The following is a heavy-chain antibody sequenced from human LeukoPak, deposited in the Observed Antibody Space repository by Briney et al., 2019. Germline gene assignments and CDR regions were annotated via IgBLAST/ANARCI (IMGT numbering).Heavy chain of an antibody. CDR2: IWYDGTKQ. V-gene: IGHV3-33*01. CDR1: GFSFSRYG. Sequence: PGGSLRLSCAASGFSFSRYGMHWVRQAPGEGLEWVGVIWYDGTKQYYADSVKGRFTISRDNAKNSLYLVMNSLRAEDTAVYSCARAFLVPGVVIDYWGQGTLVTVSS. J-gene: IGHJ4*02. D-gene: IGHD3-10*01. CDR3: ARAFLVPGVVIDY.